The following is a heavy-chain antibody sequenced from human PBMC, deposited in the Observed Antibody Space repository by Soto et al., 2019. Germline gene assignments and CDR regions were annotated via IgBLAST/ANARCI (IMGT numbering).Heavy chain of an antibody. CDR3: ARYCSSTSCYTADY. V-gene: IGHV1-18*04. D-gene: IGHD2-2*02. J-gene: IGHJ4*02. CDR1: GYTFTSYG. Sequence: ASVNVSCKASGYTFTSYGISCVRQAPGQGLEWMGWISAYNGNTNYAQKLQGRVTMTTDTSTSTAYMELRSLRSDDTAVYYCARYCSSTSCYTADYWGQGTLVTVSS. CDR2: ISAYNGNT.